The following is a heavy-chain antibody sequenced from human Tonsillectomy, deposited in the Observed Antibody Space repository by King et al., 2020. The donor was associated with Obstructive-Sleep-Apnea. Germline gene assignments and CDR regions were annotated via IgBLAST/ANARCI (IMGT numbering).Heavy chain of an antibody. V-gene: IGHV3-23*04. CDR1: GFTFSNSA. Sequence: VQLVESGGGLVQPGGSLRLSCAASGFTFSNSAMSWVRQAPGKGLEWVSTISGSGGSTYYADSVKGRFTISRDYFKNTLYLQMNSLRAEDTAVYYCAKVDWGSYYYGSGSFYIHFDYWGQGSLVTVSS. CDR2: ISGSGGST. D-gene: IGHD3-10*01. J-gene: IGHJ4*02. CDR3: AKVDWGSYYYGSGSFYIHFDY.